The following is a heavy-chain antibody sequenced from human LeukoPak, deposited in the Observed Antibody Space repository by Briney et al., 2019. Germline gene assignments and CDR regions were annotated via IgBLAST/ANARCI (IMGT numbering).Heavy chain of an antibody. CDR3: ATPRLGGYDSSGPDTPFDY. CDR2: INHSGST. V-gene: IGHV4-34*01. CDR1: GGSFSGYY. Sequence: SPSETLSLTCAVYGGSFSGYYWSWIRQPPGKGLEWIGEINHSGSTNYNPSLKSRVTISVDTSKNQFSLKLSSVTAADTAVYYCATPRLGGYDSSGPDTPFDYWGRGTLVTVSS. J-gene: IGHJ4*02. D-gene: IGHD3-22*01.